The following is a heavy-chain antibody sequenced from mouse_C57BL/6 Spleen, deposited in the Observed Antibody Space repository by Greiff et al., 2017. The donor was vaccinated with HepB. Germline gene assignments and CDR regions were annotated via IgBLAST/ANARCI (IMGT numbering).Heavy chain of an antibody. Sequence: EVKVEESGPGMVKPSQSLSLTCTVTGYSITSGYDWHWIRHFPGNKLEWMGYISYSGSTNYNPSLKSRISITHDTSKNHFFLKLNSVTTEDTATYYCATLGREYYFDYWGQGTTLTVSS. D-gene: IGHD4-1*01. CDR3: ATLGREYYFDY. CDR1: GYSITSGYD. CDR2: ISYSGST. V-gene: IGHV3-1*01. J-gene: IGHJ2*01.